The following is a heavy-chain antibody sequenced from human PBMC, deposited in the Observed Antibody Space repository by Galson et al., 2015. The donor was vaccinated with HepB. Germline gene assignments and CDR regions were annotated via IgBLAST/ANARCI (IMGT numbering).Heavy chain of an antibody. CDR1: GYTFTGYY. V-gene: IGHV1-2*02. CDR3: ARDMDSSSSGDDY. Sequence: SVKVSCKASGYTFTGYYMHWVRQAPGQGLEWMGWINPNSGGTNYAQKFQGRVTMTRDTSISTAYMELSRLRSDDTAVYYCARDMDSSSSGDDYWGQGTLVTVSS. D-gene: IGHD6-6*01. CDR2: INPNSGGT. J-gene: IGHJ4*02.